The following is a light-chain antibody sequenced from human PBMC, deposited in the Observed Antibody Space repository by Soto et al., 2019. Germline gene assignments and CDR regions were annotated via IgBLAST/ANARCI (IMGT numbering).Light chain of an antibody. CDR3: QQRSTWTWT. V-gene: IGKV3-11*01. J-gene: IGKJ1*01. CDR2: DAS. Sequence: SVLTQSPATLSLSPGERATLSCRASQSVSSYLAWYQQKPGQAPRLLIYDASNRATGIPGRFSGSGSGTDFPLTISRLEPEDFAVYYCQQRSTWTWTFGQGTKVDIK. CDR1: QSVSSY.